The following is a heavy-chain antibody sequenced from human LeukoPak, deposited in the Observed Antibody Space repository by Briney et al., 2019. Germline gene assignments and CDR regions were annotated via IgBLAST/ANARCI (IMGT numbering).Heavy chain of an antibody. CDR2: IFPGDSDT. CDR3: ARSGGDYLFDY. V-gene: IGHV5-51*01. CDR1: GYSFSSYW. J-gene: IGHJ4*02. Sequence: GESLKISCKSSGYSFSSYWIAWVRQMPGKGLEWMGIIFPGDSDTRYSPSFQGQVTISADKSISTAYLQWSSLKASDTAMYYCARSGGDYLFDYWGQGTLVTVSS. D-gene: IGHD4-17*01.